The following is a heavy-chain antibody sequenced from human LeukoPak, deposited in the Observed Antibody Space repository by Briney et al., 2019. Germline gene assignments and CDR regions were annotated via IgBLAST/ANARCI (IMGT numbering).Heavy chain of an antibody. Sequence: SETLSLTCAVYGGSFSGYYWSWIRQPPGKGLEWIGEINHSGSTNYNPSLKSRVTISVDTSKNQFSLKLSSVTAADTAVYYCARGVRSWYGEYFQHWGRGTLVTVSS. CDR2: INHSGST. D-gene: IGHD6-13*01. CDR3: ARGVRSWYGEYFQH. V-gene: IGHV4-34*01. CDR1: GGSFSGYY. J-gene: IGHJ1*01.